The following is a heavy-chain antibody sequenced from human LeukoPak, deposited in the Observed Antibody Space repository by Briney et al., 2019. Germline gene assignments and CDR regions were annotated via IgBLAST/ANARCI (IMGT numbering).Heavy chain of an antibody. CDR2: IYYSGST. CDR3: ARNYYGSGSYGDLGVDY. D-gene: IGHD3-10*01. CDR1: GGSISSGGYY. Sequence: SQTLSLTCTVSGGSISSGGYYWSWIRQHPGKGLEWIGYIYYSGSTYYNPSLKSRVTISVDTSKNQFSLKLSSVTAADTVVYYCARNYYGSGSYGDLGVDYWGQGTLVTVSS. V-gene: IGHV4-31*03. J-gene: IGHJ4*02.